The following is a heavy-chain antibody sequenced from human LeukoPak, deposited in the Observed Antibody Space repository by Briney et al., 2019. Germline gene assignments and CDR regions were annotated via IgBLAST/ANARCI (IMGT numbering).Heavy chain of an antibody. Sequence: GGSLRLSCAASGFTFDDYTMHWVRQAPGKGLEWVSLISWDGGSTYYADSVKGRFTISRDNSKNSLYLQMNSLRTEDTALYYCAKASDGYSGFDYWGQGTLVTVSS. D-gene: IGHD5-24*01. CDR2: ISWDGGST. CDR3: AKASDGYSGFDY. CDR1: GFTFDDYT. V-gene: IGHV3-43*01. J-gene: IGHJ4*02.